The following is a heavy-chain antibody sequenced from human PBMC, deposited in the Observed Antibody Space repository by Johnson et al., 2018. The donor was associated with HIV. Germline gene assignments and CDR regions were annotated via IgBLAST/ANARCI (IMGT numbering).Heavy chain of an antibody. CDR1: GFTFSSYA. J-gene: IGHJ3*02. V-gene: IGHV3-30*04. CDR3: ARDTWDAFDI. CDR2: ISYDGSNK. Sequence: VQLVESGGGVVQPGRSLRLSCAASGFTFSSYAMHWVRQAPGQGLEWVAVISYDGSNKYYADSVKGRFTISRDNSKNTLYLQMNSLRAEDTAVYYCARDTWDAFDIWGQGTMVTVSS.